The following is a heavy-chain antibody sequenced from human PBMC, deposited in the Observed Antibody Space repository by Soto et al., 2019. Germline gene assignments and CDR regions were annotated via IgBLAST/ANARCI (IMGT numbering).Heavy chain of an antibody. CDR2: MAYDASNK. CDR1: GFTFGNFA. J-gene: IGHJ4*01. Sequence: QVQLVESGGGVVQPGRSLTVSCAASGFTFGNFAMHWVRQAPGKGLEWLAVMAYDASNKHYADSVKGRFTISRDNSKSRLFVHLSNLRADDTAVYYCAKSAEGSTRSYFDYWGHGTLVTVSS. V-gene: IGHV3-30-3*02. CDR3: AKSAEGSTRSYFDY. D-gene: IGHD1-26*01.